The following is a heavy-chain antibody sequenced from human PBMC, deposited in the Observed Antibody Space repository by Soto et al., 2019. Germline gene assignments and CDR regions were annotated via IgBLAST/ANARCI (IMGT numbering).Heavy chain of an antibody. J-gene: IGHJ6*03. CDR1: GGTLSTYS. V-gene: IGHV1-69*08. CDR3: ARATGAHDSGGNYMDV. Sequence: QVQLVQSGPEVKKPGSSVKVSCKTSGGTLSTYSISWVRQAPGQGLEWVGRIITFVGKANVAQEFQGRVTTTADRSKDTVYMELRRLTPDDTAIYYCARATGAHDSGGNYMDVWGTGTTITVSS. CDR2: IITFVGKA. D-gene: IGHD2-8*02.